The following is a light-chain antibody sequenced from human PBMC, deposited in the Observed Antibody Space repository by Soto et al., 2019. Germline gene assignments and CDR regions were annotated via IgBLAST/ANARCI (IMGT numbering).Light chain of an antibody. CDR3: QHYHSTPWT. V-gene: IGKV4-1*01. CDR2: WAF. CDR1: QTVLYNYNSKNY. J-gene: IGKJ1*01. Sequence: DIVMTQSPNSLAVSLGERATINCRSSQTVLYNYNSKNYLAWYQQKRGQPPKLLIYWAFTGESVVRDRFSGSVSGSDFTLTISSLQAEDVAVYYCQHYHSTPWTFGQGTKVEIK.